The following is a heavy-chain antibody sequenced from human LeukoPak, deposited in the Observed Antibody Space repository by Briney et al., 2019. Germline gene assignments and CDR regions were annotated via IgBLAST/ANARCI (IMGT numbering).Heavy chain of an antibody. CDR3: AKGYYDILTGYRTDAFDI. CDR2: ISGSGGST. D-gene: IGHD3-9*01. CDR1: GFTFSSYA. J-gene: IGHJ3*02. Sequence: PGGSLRLSCAASGFTFSSYAMSWVRQAPGKGLEWVSAISGSGGSTYYADFVKGRFTISRDNSKNTLYLQMNSLRAEDTAVYYCAKGYYDILTGYRTDAFDIWGQGTMVTVSS. V-gene: IGHV3-23*01.